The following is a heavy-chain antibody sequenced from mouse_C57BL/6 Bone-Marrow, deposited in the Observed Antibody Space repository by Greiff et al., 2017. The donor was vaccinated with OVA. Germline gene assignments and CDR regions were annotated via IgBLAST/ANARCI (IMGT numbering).Heavy chain of an antibody. CDR3: ARALYYYAMDY. V-gene: IGHV1-61*01. CDR1: GYTFTSYW. Sequence: QVQLKQPGAELVRPGSSVKLSCKASGYTFTSYWMDWVKQRPGQGLEWIGNIYPSDSETHYNQQFKDKATLTVDKSSSTAYMQLSSLTSEDSAVYYCARALYYYAMDYWGQGTSVTVSS. J-gene: IGHJ4*01. CDR2: IYPSDSET.